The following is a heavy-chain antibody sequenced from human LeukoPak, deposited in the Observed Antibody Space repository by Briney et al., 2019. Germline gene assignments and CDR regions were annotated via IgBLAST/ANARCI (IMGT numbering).Heavy chain of an antibody. CDR2: MNPNSGNT. J-gene: IGHJ4*02. D-gene: IGHD3-16*02. CDR3: ARGHDFVWGSYRTSFDY. Sequence: ASVKVSCKASGYTFTSYDINWVRQATGQGLEWMGWMNPNSGNTGYAQKFQGRVTMTTDTSTSTAYMELRSLRSDDTAVYYCARGHDFVWGSYRTSFDYWGQGTLVTVSS. V-gene: IGHV1-8*01. CDR1: GYTFTSYD.